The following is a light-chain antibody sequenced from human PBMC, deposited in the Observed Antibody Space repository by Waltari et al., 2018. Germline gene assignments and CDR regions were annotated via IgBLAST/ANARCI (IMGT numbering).Light chain of an antibody. V-gene: IGKV1-33*01. CDR1: QDISNY. CDR3: QRYDNLPIFA. Sequence: DIQMTQSPSSLSASVGDRVTITCQASQDISNYLNWYQQKPGKAPELLIYDVSNLETGVPSKFSRSRSETHFTLTISSLQPEDVATYYCQRYDNLPIFAFGPGTK. CDR2: DVS. J-gene: IGKJ3*01.